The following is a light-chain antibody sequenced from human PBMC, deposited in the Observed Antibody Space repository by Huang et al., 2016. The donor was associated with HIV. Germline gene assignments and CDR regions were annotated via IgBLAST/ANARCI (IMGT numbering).Light chain of an antibody. V-gene: IGKV4-1*01. Sequence: DIVLTQSPESLAVSLGERATINFKSSQSVLYSSNNKNYLAWYQQRPGQPPKPLIYWASTRESGVPDRFSGSGSGTDFTLSISSLQAEDVAVYYCQQYYSTPCTFGQGTKLEIK. CDR2: WAS. CDR1: QSVLYSSNNKNY. CDR3: QQYYSTPCT. J-gene: IGKJ2*02.